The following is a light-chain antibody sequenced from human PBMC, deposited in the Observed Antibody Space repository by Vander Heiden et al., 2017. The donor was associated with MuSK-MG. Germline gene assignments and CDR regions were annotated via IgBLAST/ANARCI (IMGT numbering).Light chain of an antibody. CDR2: AAS. J-gene: IGKJ1*01. CDR1: ESVSSY. CDR3: QQSYSSPA. Sequence: DIQMTQSPSSLSASVGDRVTITCRASESVSSYLNWYQQKPGKAPKLLIHAASSLESGVPSRFSGSGSGTEFTLTISRLQREDFGTYYCQQSYSSPAFGQGTKVEIK. V-gene: IGKV1-39*01.